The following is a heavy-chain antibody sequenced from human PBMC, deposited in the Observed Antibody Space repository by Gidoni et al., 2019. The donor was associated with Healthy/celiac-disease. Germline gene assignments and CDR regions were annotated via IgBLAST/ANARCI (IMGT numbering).Heavy chain of an antibody. J-gene: IGHJ4*02. Sequence: EVQLLESGGGLVQPGGSLRLSCAASGFTFSSYAMSWVRQAPGKGLEWVSAISGSGGSTYYADSVKGRFTISRDNSKNTLYLQMNSLRAEDTAVYYCAKCGVHPAYDFWSGYYPNVDWGQGTLVTVSS. CDR1: GFTFSSYA. D-gene: IGHD3-3*01. CDR2: ISGSGGST. V-gene: IGHV3-23*01. CDR3: AKCGVHPAYDFWSGYYPNVD.